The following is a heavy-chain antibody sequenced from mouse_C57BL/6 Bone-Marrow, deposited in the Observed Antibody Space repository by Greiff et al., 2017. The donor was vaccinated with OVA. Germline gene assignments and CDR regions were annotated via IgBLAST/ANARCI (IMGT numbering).Heavy chain of an antibody. Sequence: VQLQQSGAELVRPGPSVKMSCKASGYTFTNYWIGWAKQRPGHGLEWIGDIYPGGGYTNYNEKFKGKATLTADKSSSTAYMQFSSLTSEDSAIYYCAREVRGYWYFDVWGTGTTVTVSS. CDR3: AREVRGYWYFDV. CDR2: IYPGGGYT. D-gene: IGHD3-2*02. V-gene: IGHV1-63*01. CDR1: GYTFTNYW. J-gene: IGHJ1*03.